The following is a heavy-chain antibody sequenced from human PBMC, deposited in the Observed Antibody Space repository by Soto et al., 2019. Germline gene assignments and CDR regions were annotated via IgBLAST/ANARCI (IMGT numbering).Heavy chain of an antibody. CDR3: AKGVELDV. J-gene: IGHJ6*04. CDR1: GFSFSSFA. D-gene: IGHD1-26*01. V-gene: IGHV3-23*01. Sequence: EVLLLESGGGLVQPGGSLRLSCEASGFSFSSFAMNWVRQAPGKGLEWVSAIGDSGASTYYADSVKGRFTISRDNSRNTLYLQLNSLIAEGTAVYYCAKGVELDVWGNGTTVTVSS. CDR2: IGDSGAST.